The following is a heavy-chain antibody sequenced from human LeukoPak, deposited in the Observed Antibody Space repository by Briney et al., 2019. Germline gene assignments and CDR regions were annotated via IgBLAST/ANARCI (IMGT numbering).Heavy chain of an antibody. Sequence: GGSLRLSCAASGFTVSSNYMSWVRQAPGKGLEWVSVIYSVGSTYYADSVKGRFTISRDNSKNTLYLQMNSLRDEDTAVYYCARGEDYYDSSGQLHEYFRHWGQGTLVTVSS. CDR2: IYSVGST. V-gene: IGHV3-53*01. CDR1: GFTVSSNY. CDR3: ARGEDYYDSSGQLHEYFRH. D-gene: IGHD3-22*01. J-gene: IGHJ1*01.